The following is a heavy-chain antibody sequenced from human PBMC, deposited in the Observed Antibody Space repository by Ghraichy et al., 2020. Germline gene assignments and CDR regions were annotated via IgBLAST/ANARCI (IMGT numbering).Heavy chain of an antibody. V-gene: IGHV3-13*01. CDR3: ARGMGSGSYLYYYYGMDV. J-gene: IGHJ6*02. D-gene: IGHD1-26*01. CDR1: GFTFSSYD. CDR2: IGTAGDT. Sequence: GGSLRLSCAASGFTFSSYDMHWVRQATGKGLEWVSAIGTAGDTYYPGSVKGRFTISRENAKNSLYLQMNSLRAGDTAVYYCARGMGSGSYLYYYYGMDVWGQGTTVTVSS.